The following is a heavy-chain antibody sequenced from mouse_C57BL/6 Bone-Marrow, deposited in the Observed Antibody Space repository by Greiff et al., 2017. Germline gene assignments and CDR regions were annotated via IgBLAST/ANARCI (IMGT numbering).Heavy chain of an antibody. D-gene: IGHD2-4*01. CDR2: MHPNGGSP. J-gene: IGHJ4*01. Sequence: VQLQQSGAELVKPGASVKLSCKASGYTFTNYWMHWVKQRPGQGLEWIGMMHPNGGSPDYNEKFKSEATLSVDKSSRTAYMELSSLTSDDSAVYYCGRSYDYDGYTMDYWGQGTSVTVSA. CDR3: GRSYDYDGYTMDY. V-gene: IGHV1-64*01. CDR1: GYTFTNYW.